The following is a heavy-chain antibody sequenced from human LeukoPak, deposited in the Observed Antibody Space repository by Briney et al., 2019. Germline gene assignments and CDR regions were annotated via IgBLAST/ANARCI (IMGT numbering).Heavy chain of an antibody. J-gene: IGHJ6*04. CDR3: AELGITMIGGV. CDR1: GFTFSSYE. Sequence: GGSLRLSCAASGFTFSSYELNWVRQAPGKGLEWVSYISSSGSTIYYADSVKGRFTISRDNAKNSLYLQMNSLRAEDTAVYYCAELGITMIGGVWGKGTTVTISS. D-gene: IGHD3-10*02. CDR2: ISSSGSTI. V-gene: IGHV3-48*03.